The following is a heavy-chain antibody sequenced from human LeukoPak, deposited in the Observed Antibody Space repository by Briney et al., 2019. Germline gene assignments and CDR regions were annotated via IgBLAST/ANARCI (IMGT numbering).Heavy chain of an antibody. CDR3: ARGHYDYVWGSYRYPRNDYYYYMDV. J-gene: IGHJ6*03. V-gene: IGHV4-34*01. CDR2: INHSGST. CDR1: GGSFSGYY. D-gene: IGHD3-16*02. Sequence: SEILSLTCAVYGGSFSGYYWSWIRQPPGKGLEWIGEINHSGSTNYNPSLKSRVTISVDTSKNQFSLKLSSVTAADTAVYYCARGHYDYVWGSYRYPRNDYYYYMDVWGKGTTVTVSS.